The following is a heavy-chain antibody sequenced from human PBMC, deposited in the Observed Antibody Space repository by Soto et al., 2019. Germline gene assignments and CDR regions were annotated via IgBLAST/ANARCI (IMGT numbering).Heavy chain of an antibody. V-gene: IGHV4-34*01. Sequence: KTSETLSLTCAVYGGSFSGYYWSWIRQPPGKGLEWIGEINHSGSTNYNPSLKSRVTISVDTSKNQFSLKLSSVTAADTAVYYCARGSRSPPMAHLFYYYGMDVWGQGTTVTVSS. CDR2: INHSGST. CDR3: ARGSRSPPMAHLFYYYGMDV. D-gene: IGHD3-10*01. CDR1: GGSFSGYY. J-gene: IGHJ6*02.